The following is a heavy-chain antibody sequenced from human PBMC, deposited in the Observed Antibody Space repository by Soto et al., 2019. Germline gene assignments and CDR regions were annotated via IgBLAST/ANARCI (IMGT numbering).Heavy chain of an antibody. CDR2: FSGRSGDT. J-gene: IGHJ4*02. CDR1: GFSISTHA. D-gene: IGHD6-19*01. Sequence: PVGSLRLSCVASGFSISTHALTWVRQAPERGLEWVSSFSGRSGDTYYAASVKGRFTISGDSSKNTVILQMNNLRADDTALYYCARDSSAWPNYFDSWGQGIQVTVSS. CDR3: ARDSSAWPNYFDS. V-gene: IGHV3-23*01.